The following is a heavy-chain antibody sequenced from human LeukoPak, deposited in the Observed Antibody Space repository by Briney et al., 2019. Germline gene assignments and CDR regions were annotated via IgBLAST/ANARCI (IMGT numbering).Heavy chain of an antibody. CDR3: AHRPHYSGSGSYSFQH. V-gene: IGHV2-5*02. D-gene: IGHD3-10*01. CDR2: LLWDDDK. Sequence: SGPTLVNPPQTLTLTCTLSGLSPSTSGVGVGWIRQPPGKALEWLVFLLWDDDKRYSPSLKSRLTITKDTSKNQVVLTMTNLDPVDTATYYCAHRPHYSGSGSYSFQHWGQGTLVTVSS. J-gene: IGHJ1*01. CDR1: GLSPSTSGVG.